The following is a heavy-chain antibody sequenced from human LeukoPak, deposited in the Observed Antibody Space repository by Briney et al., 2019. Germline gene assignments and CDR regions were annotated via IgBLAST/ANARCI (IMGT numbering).Heavy chain of an antibody. V-gene: IGHV3-30*18. J-gene: IGHJ4*02. CDR2: ISYDGSNK. Sequence: SGGSLRLSCAASGFTFSSYGMHWVRQAPGKGLEWVAVISYDGSNKYYADSVKGRFTISRDNSKNTLYLQMNSLRAEDTAVYYCAKDVYWYYFDYWGQGTLVTVSS. CDR3: AKDVYWYYFDY. D-gene: IGHD2-8*02. CDR1: GFTFSSYG.